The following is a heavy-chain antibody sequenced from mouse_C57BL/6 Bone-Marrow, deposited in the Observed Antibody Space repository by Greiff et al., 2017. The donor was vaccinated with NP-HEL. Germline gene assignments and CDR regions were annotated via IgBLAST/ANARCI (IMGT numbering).Heavy chain of an antibody. V-gene: IGHV1-50*01. CDR2: IDPSDSYT. J-gene: IGHJ2*01. CDR1: GYTFTSYW. Sequence: QVQLQQPGAELVKPGASVKLSCKASGYTFTSYWMQWVKQRPGQGLEWIGEIDPSDSYTNYNQKFKGKATLTVATSSSTAYMQLSSLTSEDSAVYYCARYYYGSSDDFDYWGQGTTLTVSS. D-gene: IGHD1-1*01. CDR3: ARYYYGSSDDFDY.